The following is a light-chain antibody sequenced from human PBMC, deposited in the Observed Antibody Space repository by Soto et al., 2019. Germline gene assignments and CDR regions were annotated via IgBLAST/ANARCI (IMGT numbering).Light chain of an antibody. Sequence: DILVTQSPSSLSASVGDRVTITCRTSQTINTYLNWYQQQPGKAPKLLIFAASTLHSGVPSRFSGSGSGTDFTLTITSLQPEDFATYYCQQGSSAPFTFGPGTQLEV. CDR2: AAS. J-gene: IGKJ2*01. V-gene: IGKV1-39*01. CDR3: QQGSSAPFT. CDR1: QTINTY.